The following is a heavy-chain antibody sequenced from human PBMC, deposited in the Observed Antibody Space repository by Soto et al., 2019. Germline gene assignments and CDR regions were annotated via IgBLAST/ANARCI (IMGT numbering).Heavy chain of an antibody. CDR2: IYPSDSDT. V-gene: IGHV5-51*01. Sequence: PGESLKISCKASGYNFPTYWIGWVRQMPGKGLEWVGIIYPSDSDTIYSPPFQGQVTISADKSITTAYLQWSSLKASDTAMYYCARRVSSNWHIDYWGQGTLVTVSS. CDR1: GYNFPTYW. D-gene: IGHD6-13*01. J-gene: IGHJ4*02. CDR3: ARRVSSNWHIDY.